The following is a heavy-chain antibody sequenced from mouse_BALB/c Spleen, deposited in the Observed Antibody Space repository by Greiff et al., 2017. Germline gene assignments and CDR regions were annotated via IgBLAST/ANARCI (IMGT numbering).Heavy chain of an antibody. CDR3: ASFYYDYDRGFAY. J-gene: IGHJ3*01. Sequence: VQLQQSGAELAKPGASVKMSCKASGYTFTSYWMHWVKQRPGQGLEWIGYINPSTGYTEYNQKFKDKATLTADKSSSTAYMQLSSLTSEDSAVYYCASFYYDYDRGFAYWGQGTLVTVSA. CDR1: GYTFTSYW. CDR2: INPSTGYT. D-gene: IGHD2-4*01. V-gene: IGHV1-7*01.